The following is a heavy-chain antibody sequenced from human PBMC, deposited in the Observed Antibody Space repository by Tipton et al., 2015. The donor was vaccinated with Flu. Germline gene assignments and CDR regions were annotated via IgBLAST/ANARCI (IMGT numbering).Heavy chain of an antibody. J-gene: IGHJ4*02. V-gene: IGHV4-4*07. CDR1: GGSISSYY. CDR3: ARLAYSYDIRGYYFDS. CDR2: ILTGGST. D-gene: IGHD5-18*01. Sequence: WSVSGGSISSYYWSWIRQPAGKGLEWIGRILTGGSTNYNPSLKSRVTMSVDTSKNQFSLKLSSVTAADTAVYYCARLAYSYDIRGYYFDSWGQGTLVTVSS.